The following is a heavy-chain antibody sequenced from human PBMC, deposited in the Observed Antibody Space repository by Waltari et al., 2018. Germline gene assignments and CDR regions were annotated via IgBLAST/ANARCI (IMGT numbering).Heavy chain of an antibody. J-gene: IGHJ5*02. CDR1: GFTFSSYG. D-gene: IGHD6-13*01. CDR3: ARDLLAAAEEYNWFDP. CDR2: IWYDGSNK. Sequence: QVQLVESGGGVVQPGRSLRLSCAASGFTFSSYGMHWVRPAPGKGLEGVAVIWYDGSNKYYADSVKGRFTISRDNSKNTLYLQMNSLRAEDTAVYYCARDLLAAAEEYNWFDPWGQGTLVTVSS. V-gene: IGHV3-33*01.